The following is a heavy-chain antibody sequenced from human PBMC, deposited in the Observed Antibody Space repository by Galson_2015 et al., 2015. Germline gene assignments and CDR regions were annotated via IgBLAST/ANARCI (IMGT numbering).Heavy chain of an antibody. Sequence: SLRLSCAASGFTFNTYALHWVRQAPGKGLEWVAAIWSDGINTYYADSVKGRFTISRDNSKNTLYLQMSSLRAEDTAVYYCVRQGYCGSASCSMPYYYYYYMDVWGKGTTVTVSS. D-gene: IGHD2-2*01. CDR3: VRQGYCGSASCSMPYYYYYYMDV. CDR2: IWSDGINT. V-gene: IGHV3-33*01. CDR1: GFTFNTYA. J-gene: IGHJ6*03.